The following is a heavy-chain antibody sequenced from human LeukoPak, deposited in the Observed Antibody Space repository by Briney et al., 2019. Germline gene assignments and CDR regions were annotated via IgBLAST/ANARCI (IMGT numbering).Heavy chain of an antibody. CDR2: ITGSGDNT. D-gene: IGHD5-12*01. V-gene: IGHV3-23*01. J-gene: IGHJ4*02. CDR1: GFTFSSYA. Sequence: GGSLRLSCAASGFTFSSYAMTWVRQAPGKGLEWISTITGSGDNTYYADSVKGRFTISRDNSKDTLYLQMNSLSAEDTALYYCAKYPWGSGYGYIDYWGQGTLVTVSS. CDR3: AKYPWGSGYGYIDY.